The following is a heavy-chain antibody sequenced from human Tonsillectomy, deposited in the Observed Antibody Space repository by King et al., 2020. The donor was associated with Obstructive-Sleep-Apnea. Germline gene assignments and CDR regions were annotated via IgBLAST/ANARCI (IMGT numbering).Heavy chain of an antibody. D-gene: IGHD3-22*01. CDR1: GFTLSSYG. J-gene: IGHJ6*02. V-gene: IGHV3-33*01. CDR3: ARYYYDSSGFGGMDV. CDR2: IWDDGSNK. Sequence: VQLVESGGGVVQPGTSLRLSCAASGFTLSSYGMHWVRQPPGKGLEWVAVIWDDGSNKYYADSVKGRFTISRDNSKKMLYLQMNSLRAEDTAVYYCARYYYDSSGFGGMDVWGQGTTVTVSS.